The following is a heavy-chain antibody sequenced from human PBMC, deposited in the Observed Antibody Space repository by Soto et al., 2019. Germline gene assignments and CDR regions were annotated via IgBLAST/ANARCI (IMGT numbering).Heavy chain of an antibody. CDR1: GGSISSYY. CDR3: ARDNLSVVQLWVGGMDV. D-gene: IGHD5-18*01. V-gene: IGHV4-59*01. CDR2: IYYSGST. Sequence: PSETLSLTXTVSGGSISSYYWSWIRQPPGKGLEWIGYIYYSGSTNYNPSLKSRVTISVDTSKNQFSLKLSSVTAADTAVYYCARDNLSVVQLWVGGMDVWGQGTTVTVSS. J-gene: IGHJ6*02.